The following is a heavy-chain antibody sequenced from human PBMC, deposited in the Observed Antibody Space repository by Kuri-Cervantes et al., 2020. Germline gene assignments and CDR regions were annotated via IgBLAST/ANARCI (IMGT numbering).Heavy chain of an antibody. CDR2: INPNSGGT. Sequence: ASVKVSCKASGDTFTGYYMHWVRQAPGQGLEWMGWINPNSGGTNYAQKFQGRVTMTRDTSISTAYMELSRLSSDDTAVYYCAGAAAYDFWSGTSPWFDPWGQGTQVTVSS. V-gene: IGHV1-2*02. D-gene: IGHD3-3*01. J-gene: IGHJ5*02. CDR1: GDTFTGYY. CDR3: AGAAAYDFWSGTSPWFDP.